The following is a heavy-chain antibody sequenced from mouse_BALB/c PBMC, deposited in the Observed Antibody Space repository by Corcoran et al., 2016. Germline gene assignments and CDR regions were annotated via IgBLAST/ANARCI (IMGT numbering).Heavy chain of an antibody. V-gene: IGHV1-9*01. CDR2: ILPGSGST. D-gene: IGHD1-1*01. J-gene: IGHJ4*01. CDR3: ARRGLLFAMDY. Sequence: QVQLQQSGAELMKPGASVKISCKATGYTFSSYWIEWVKQRPGHGLEWIGEILPGSGSTNYNEKFKGKATFTADTSSNTAYRQLSSLTSEDSAVYYCARRGLLFAMDYWGQGTSVTVSS. CDR1: GYTFSSYW.